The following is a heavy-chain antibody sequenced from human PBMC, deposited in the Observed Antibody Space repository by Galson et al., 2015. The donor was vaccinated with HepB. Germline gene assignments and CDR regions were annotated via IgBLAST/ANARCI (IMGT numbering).Heavy chain of an antibody. V-gene: IGHV3-48*03. Sequence: SLRLSCAASGFTFSNYAMSWVRQAPGKGLEWVSYISSSGSTIYYADSVKGRFTISRDNAKNSLYLQMNSLRAEDTAVYYCARDMGIAVAYFDYWGQGTLVTVSS. CDR2: ISSSGSTI. J-gene: IGHJ4*02. D-gene: IGHD6-19*01. CDR1: GFTFSNYA. CDR3: ARDMGIAVAYFDY.